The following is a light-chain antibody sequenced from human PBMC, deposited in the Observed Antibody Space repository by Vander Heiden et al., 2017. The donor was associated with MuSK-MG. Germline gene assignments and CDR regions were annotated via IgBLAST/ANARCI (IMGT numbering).Light chain of an antibody. CDR3: QHYNNLPYT. CDR2: DAS. CDR1: QDIANY. Sequence: DIQMTQSPSSLSASVGERVTITCQASQDIANYVNWYQQRPGKAPKLLIYDASNLETGVPSRFSGSGSGTDFSFTISSLQPEDVATYYCQHYNNLPYTFGQGNKLQIK. V-gene: IGKV1-33*01. J-gene: IGKJ2*01.